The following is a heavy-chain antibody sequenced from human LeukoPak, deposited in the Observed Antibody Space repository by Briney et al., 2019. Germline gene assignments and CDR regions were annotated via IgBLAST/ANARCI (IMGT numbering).Heavy chain of an antibody. CDR3: ARDRSPEYSSSWYGLLDY. Sequence: SETLSLTCTVSGDSISSSGYYWGWIRQPPGKGLEWIGSIYHSGSTNYNPSLKSRVTISVDTSKNQFSLKLSSVTAADTAVYYCARDRSPEYSSSWYGLLDYWGQGTLVTVSS. CDR2: IYHSGST. D-gene: IGHD6-13*01. CDR1: GDSISSSGYY. V-gene: IGHV4-39*07. J-gene: IGHJ4*02.